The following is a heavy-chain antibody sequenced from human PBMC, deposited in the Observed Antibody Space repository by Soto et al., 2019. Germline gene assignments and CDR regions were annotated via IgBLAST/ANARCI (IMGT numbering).Heavy chain of an antibody. CDR3: ATDGDDSSGYYVRNAFDI. Sequence: ASVKVSCKASGYTFTAYYIHWVRQAPGQGLEWMGWINPLTSDTEFAQKFQGRVTMTRDASINTVYMQLSSLRSEDTAVYHCATDGDDSSGYYVRNAFDIWGQGTMVTVSS. J-gene: IGHJ3*02. D-gene: IGHD3-22*01. CDR1: GYTFTAYY. CDR2: INPLTSDT. V-gene: IGHV1-2*02.